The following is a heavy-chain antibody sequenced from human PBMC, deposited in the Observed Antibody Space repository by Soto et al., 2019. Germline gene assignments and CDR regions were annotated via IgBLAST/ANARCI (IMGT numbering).Heavy chain of an antibody. J-gene: IGHJ6*01. D-gene: IGHD1-1*01. CDR3: ARKTMTNGFYYGMEL. CDR2: VSWSSGSI. Sequence: PVGSLRLSCASSGLMFYDYAIHLVRQAPGKGLEWVSGVSWSSGSIGYAGSVKGRFTISRDNDGNSLFLQMNGLRSDDKALYYCARKTMTNGFYYGMELWGQGTMVTVSS. CDR1: GLMFYDYA. V-gene: IGHV3-9*01.